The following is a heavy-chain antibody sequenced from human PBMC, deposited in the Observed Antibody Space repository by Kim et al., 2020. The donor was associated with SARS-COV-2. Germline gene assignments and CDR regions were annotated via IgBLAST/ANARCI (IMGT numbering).Heavy chain of an antibody. Sequence: KFQGRVTIPADKSTGTAYMELGSLRSEDTAVYYCARGACSGGSCYFDYWGQGTLVTVSS. CDR3: ARGACSGGSCYFDY. V-gene: IGHV1-69*04. D-gene: IGHD2-15*01. J-gene: IGHJ4*02.